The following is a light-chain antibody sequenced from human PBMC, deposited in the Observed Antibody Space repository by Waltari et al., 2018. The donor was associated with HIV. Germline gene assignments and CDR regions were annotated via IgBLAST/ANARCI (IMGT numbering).Light chain of an antibody. CDR1: SSDVGSYKS. J-gene: IGLJ1*01. CDR3: NSYVAADTRI. CDR2: DVT. V-gene: IGLV2-14*01. Sequence: QSALTQPASVSGSPGQSITITCTGTSSDVGSYKSVSWYQQHPDKAPKIIIYDVTNRPSGVSNRFSGSKSGNTASLTISGLQADDEADYLCNSYVAADTRIFGPGTKVTVL.